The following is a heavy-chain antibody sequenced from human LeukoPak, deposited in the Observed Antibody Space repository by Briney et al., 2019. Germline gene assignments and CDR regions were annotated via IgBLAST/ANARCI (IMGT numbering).Heavy chain of an antibody. Sequence: SETLSLTCTVSGGSISSYYWSWIGQPPGKGLEWIGYIYYSGSTNHNPSLKSRVTISVDTSKNQFSLKLSSVTAADTAVYYCARDLNPRGSYRYAWFDPWGQGTLVTVSS. CDR2: IYYSGST. V-gene: IGHV4-59*12. CDR1: GGSISSYY. D-gene: IGHD3-16*02. J-gene: IGHJ5*02. CDR3: ARDLNPRGSYRYAWFDP.